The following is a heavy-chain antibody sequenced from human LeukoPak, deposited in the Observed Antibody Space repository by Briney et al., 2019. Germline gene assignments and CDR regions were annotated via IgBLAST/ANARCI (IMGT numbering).Heavy chain of an antibody. CDR2: IYTSGST. CDR3: ARDRARYCSGGSCYMLDY. D-gene: IGHD2-15*01. V-gene: IGHV4-4*07. Sequence: SETLSLTCTVSGGSISSYYWSWIRQPAGKGLEWIGRIYTSGSTNYNPSLKSRVTMSVDTSKNQFSLKLSSVTAADTAVYYCARDRARYCSGGSCYMLDYWGQGTLVTVFS. CDR1: GGSISSYY. J-gene: IGHJ4*02.